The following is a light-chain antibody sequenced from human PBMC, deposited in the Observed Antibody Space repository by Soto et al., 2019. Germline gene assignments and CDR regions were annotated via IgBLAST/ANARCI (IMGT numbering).Light chain of an antibody. J-gene: IGKJ1*01. Sequence: EIVLTQSPGTLSVSPGERATLSCGASQSVTGSYLAWYQQKPGQAPRLLIFGASTRATGIPDRFSGSGSGTDFTLTISRLEPEDFAVYYCQHYYTSYTTFGQGTKVDIK. CDR3: QHYYTSYTT. V-gene: IGKV3-20*01. CDR1: QSVTGSY. CDR2: GAS.